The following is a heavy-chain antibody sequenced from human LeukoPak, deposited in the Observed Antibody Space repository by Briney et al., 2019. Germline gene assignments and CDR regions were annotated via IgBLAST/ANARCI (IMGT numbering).Heavy chain of an antibody. CDR1: GCTFSGLY. CDR3: ARGRITMVRGVIIRKRSFDY. Sequence: SVTLSFTSAGYGCTFSGLYWSRLGQAPGKELEGFGELNHSGSTNYNPSLKSRVTISVDTSKNQFTLKLSSVTAADTAVYYCARGRITMVRGVIIRKRSFDYWGQGALVTVSS. D-gene: IGHD3-10*01. J-gene: IGHJ4*02. V-gene: IGHV4-34*01. CDR2: LNHSGST.